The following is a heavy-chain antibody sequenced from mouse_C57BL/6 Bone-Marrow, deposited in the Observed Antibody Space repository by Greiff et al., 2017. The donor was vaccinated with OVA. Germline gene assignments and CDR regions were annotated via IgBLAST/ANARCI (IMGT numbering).Heavy chain of an antibody. J-gene: IGHJ1*03. Sequence: QVQLQQPGAELVRPGTSVKLSCKASGYTFTSYWMHWVKQRPGQGLEWIGVIDPSDSYTNYNQKFKGKATLTVDTSSSTAYMQLSSLTSEDSAVYYCAGGYGSSYVSWGTGTTVTVSS. D-gene: IGHD1-1*01. CDR1: GYTFTSYW. CDR3: AGGYGSSYVS. CDR2: IDPSDSYT. V-gene: IGHV1-59*01.